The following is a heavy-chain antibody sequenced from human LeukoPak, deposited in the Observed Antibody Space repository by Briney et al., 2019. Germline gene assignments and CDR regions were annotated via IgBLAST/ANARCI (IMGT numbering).Heavy chain of an antibody. D-gene: IGHD3-10*01. CDR1: GFTFSCYW. CDR2: VKEEEDQK. J-gene: IGHJ4*02. CDR3: ARDYRFGEFLDY. Sequence: PGGSLLLSCAASGFTFSCYWMSWVHRARAKGLELGAEVKEEEDQKYCVDSVRAGFTIYRDNAQNSLYLQMNSLRDEDKAVYYGARDYRFGEFLDYWGQGTLVTVSS. V-gene: IGHV3-7*01.